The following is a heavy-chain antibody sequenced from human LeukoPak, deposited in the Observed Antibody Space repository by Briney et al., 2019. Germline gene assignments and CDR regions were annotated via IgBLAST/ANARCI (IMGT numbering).Heavy chain of an antibody. J-gene: IGHJ4*02. CDR1: GYNFPAYF. D-gene: IGHD2-2*01. CDR3: VRVGFTTSWSNFDY. V-gene: IGHV1-2*06. CDR2: INPNGGDT. Sequence: ASVKVSCKAAGYNFPAYFMHWVRQAPGQGLERMGRINPNGGDTNYAQKFQGRVTMASDTSISTAYMELNSLMSDDTAVYYCVRVGFTTSWSNFDYWGQGTLVTVSS.